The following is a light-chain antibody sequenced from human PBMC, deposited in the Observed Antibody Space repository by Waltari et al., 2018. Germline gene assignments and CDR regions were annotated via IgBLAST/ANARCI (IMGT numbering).Light chain of an antibody. J-gene: IGLJ2*01. CDR3: ATWDDTRGGRVL. Sequence: QSVLTQPPSASGTPGQTVTISCSGGESNLRTATVNWYQQAPGTAPKLPIHTDNQRSSGVPDRFSGSKSGTSASLAISGLQSGDEADYYCATWDDTRGGRVLFGGGTKLTVL. CDR1: ESNLRTAT. CDR2: TDN. V-gene: IGLV1-44*01.